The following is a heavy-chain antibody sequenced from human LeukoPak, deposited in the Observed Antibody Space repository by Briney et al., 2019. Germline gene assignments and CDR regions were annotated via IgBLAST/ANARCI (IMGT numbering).Heavy chain of an antibody. V-gene: IGHV3-13*01. J-gene: IGHJ4*02. CDR3: ARGPSSLGYCSGGSCLGFDY. CDR2: IGTAGDT. CDR1: GFTFSSYD. Sequence: GGSLRLSCAASGFTFSSYDMHWVRQATGKGLEWVSAIGTAGDTYYPGSVKGRFTISRENAKNSLYLQMNSLRAGDTAVYYCARGPSSLGYCSGGSCLGFDYWGQGTLVTVSS. D-gene: IGHD2-15*01.